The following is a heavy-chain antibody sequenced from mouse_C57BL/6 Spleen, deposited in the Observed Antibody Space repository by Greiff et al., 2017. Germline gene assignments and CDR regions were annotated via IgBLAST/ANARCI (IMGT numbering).Heavy chain of an antibody. Sequence: VQLQQSGAELVRPGASVKLSCKASGYTFTDYYINWVKQRPGQGLEWIARIYPGSGDTYYNEKFKGKATLTAEKSSSTAYMQLSSLTSEASAVYCGARSEGYSNYRYVGDWGQGTTLTVSS. CDR2: IYPGSGDT. CDR1: GYTFTDYY. CDR3: ARSEGYSNYRYVGD. D-gene: IGHD2-5*01. V-gene: IGHV1-76*01. J-gene: IGHJ2*01.